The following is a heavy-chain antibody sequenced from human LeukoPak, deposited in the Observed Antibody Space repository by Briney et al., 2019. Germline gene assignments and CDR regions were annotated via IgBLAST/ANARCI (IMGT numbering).Heavy chain of an antibody. CDR2: IKKDGSGI. V-gene: IGHV3-7*03. J-gene: IGHJ6*04. Sequence: GGSLRLSCAVFEFPFSDSWMYWVRQAPGKGLEGVANIKKDGSGISYVDSVQGRFIISRDNAKNSLYLQMNSLRVEDTAVYFCAGGNSMNVWGKGTAVTVSS. CDR1: EFPFSDSW. CDR3: AGGNSMNV. D-gene: IGHD1/OR15-1a*01.